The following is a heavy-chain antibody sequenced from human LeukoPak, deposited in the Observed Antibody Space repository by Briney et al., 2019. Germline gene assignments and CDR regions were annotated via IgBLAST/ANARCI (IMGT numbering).Heavy chain of an antibody. CDR1: GFTFSSYS. V-gene: IGHV3-30*18. Sequence: GGSLRLSCAASGFTFSSYSMHWVRQAPGKGLEWVAVISYDGSNKYYADSVKGRFTISRDNSKNTLYLQMNSLRAEDTAVYYCAKDRDWYYFDYWGQGTLVTVSS. J-gene: IGHJ4*02. D-gene: IGHD5-24*01. CDR3: AKDRDWYYFDY. CDR2: ISYDGSNK.